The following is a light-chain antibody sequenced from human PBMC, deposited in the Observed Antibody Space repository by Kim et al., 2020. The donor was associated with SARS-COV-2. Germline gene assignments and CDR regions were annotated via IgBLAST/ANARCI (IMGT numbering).Light chain of an antibody. CDR2: DNN. CDR3: GTWDSSLSVGV. J-gene: IGLJ3*02. CDR1: TSNIGNNY. V-gene: IGLV1-51*01. Sequence: GQKVTISGSGSTSNIGNNYVSWYQHLPGTAPKLLIYDNNKRPSGIPDRFSGSKSGTSATLGITGLQTGDEADYYCGTWDSSLSVGVFGGGTQLTVL.